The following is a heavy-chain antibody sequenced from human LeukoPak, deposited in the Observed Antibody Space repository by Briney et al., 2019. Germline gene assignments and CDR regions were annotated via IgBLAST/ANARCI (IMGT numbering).Heavy chain of an antibody. D-gene: IGHD3-16*01. Sequence: GGSLRLSCAAAGFTFSSYGMHWVRQAASKGLEWVAVIWYDGSNKYYAGSVKGRFTISRDNSKNTLYLQMNSLRAEDTAVYYCARGPGDYVWGIYFDYWGQGTLVTVSS. CDR1: GFTFSSYG. CDR3: ARGPGDYVWGIYFDY. V-gene: IGHV3-33*01. J-gene: IGHJ4*02. CDR2: IWYDGSNK.